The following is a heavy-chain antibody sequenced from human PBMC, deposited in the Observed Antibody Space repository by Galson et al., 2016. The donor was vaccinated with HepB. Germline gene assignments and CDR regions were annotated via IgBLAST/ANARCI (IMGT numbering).Heavy chain of an antibody. CDR2: ITSISSFI. CDR3: ARELMGYALNCFDL. CDR1: GFTFRNYN. V-gene: IGHV3-21*01. D-gene: IGHD2-8*01. J-gene: IGHJ5*02. Sequence: SLRLSCAASGFTFRNYNMNWVRQSPGKGLEWVASITSISSFIFYGDSVRGRFAVSRDNAKNSLTLQMDGLQTEDTAIYYCARELMGYALNCFDLWGQATQVTVSS.